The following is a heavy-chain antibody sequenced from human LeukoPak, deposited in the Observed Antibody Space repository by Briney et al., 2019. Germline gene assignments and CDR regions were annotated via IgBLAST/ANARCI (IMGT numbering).Heavy chain of an antibody. J-gene: IGHJ4*02. CDR3: AKDGGYSYGRGYFDY. CDR2: ISWNSGSI. Sequence: GGSLRLSCAASGFTVSSNYMSWVRQAPGKGLEWVSGISWNSGSIGYADSVKGRFTISRDNAKNSLYLQMNSLRAEDTALYYCAKDGGYSYGRGYFDYWGQGTLVTVSS. CDR1: GFTVSSNY. D-gene: IGHD5-18*01. V-gene: IGHV3-9*01.